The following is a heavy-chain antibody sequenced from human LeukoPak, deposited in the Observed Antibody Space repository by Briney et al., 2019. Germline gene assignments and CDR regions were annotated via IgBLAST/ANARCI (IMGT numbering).Heavy chain of an antibody. CDR3: ARGGKSGYYYGY. J-gene: IGHJ4*02. D-gene: IGHD3-22*01. CDR2: IYSGGST. CDR1: GFTFSSNY. Sequence: SGGSLRLSCAASGFTFSSNYMSWVRQAPGKGLEWVSVIYSGGSTYYADSVKGRFTISRDNSKNMLYLQMNSLRAEDTAVYYCARGGKSGYYYGYWGQGTLVTVFS. V-gene: IGHV3-53*01.